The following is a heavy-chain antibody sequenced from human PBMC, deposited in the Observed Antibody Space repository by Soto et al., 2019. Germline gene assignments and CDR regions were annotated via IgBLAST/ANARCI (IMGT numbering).Heavy chain of an antibody. CDR1: GFTLSSYW. D-gene: IGHD3-3*01. CDR3: ARDSPYYDFWSCYYSQYYYMDV. J-gene: IGHJ6*03. V-gene: IGHV3-7*01. Sequence: TGGSLRLSCAASGFTLSSYWMSGVRQAPGKGLEWVANIKQDGSEKYYVDSVKGRFTISRDNAKNSLYLQMNSLRAEDTAVYYCARDSPYYDFWSCYYSQYYYMDVWGQGTTVTVSS. CDR2: IKQDGSEK.